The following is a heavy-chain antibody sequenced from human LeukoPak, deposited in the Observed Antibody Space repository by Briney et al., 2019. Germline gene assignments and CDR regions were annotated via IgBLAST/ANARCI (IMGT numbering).Heavy chain of an antibody. CDR3: AKRYYYDTSGNPGGLDP. Sequence: PGGSLRLSCAASGFTFSSYAMGWVRQAPGKGLEWVSTIGGSGDGTYYADSAKGRFTISRDNSRNTLSLQMNSLRAEDTAVYYCAKRYYYDTSGNPGGLDPWGQGTLVTVSS. D-gene: IGHD3-22*01. J-gene: IGHJ5*02. CDR2: IGGSGDGT. V-gene: IGHV3-23*01. CDR1: GFTFSSYA.